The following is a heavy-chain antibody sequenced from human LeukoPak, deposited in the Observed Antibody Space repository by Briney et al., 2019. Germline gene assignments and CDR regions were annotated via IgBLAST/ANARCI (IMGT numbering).Heavy chain of an antibody. Sequence: GGSLRLSCAASGFTFSSYAMSWVRQAPGKGLEWVSAISGSGGSTYYADSVKGRFTISRDNSKNTLYLQMNSLRAEDTAVYYCARGLYYYDSSGWIPTYDENYYGMDVWGQGTTVTVSS. J-gene: IGHJ6*02. D-gene: IGHD3-22*01. CDR3: ARGLYYYDSSGWIPTYDENYYGMDV. V-gene: IGHV3-23*01. CDR2: ISGSGGST. CDR1: GFTFSSYA.